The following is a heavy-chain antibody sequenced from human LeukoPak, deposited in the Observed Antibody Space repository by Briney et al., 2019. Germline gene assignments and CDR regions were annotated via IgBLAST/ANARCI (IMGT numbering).Heavy chain of an antibody. CDR3: AKGGKWDVTPFDY. Sequence: GGSLRLSGAASGFTFTSYSMNWVRQAPGKGLEWVSTISGGGGSTYYADSVKGRFTISRDNSKNTLYLQVNSLRAEDTAVYYCAKGGKWDVTPFDYWGQGTLVTVSS. D-gene: IGHD1-26*01. V-gene: IGHV3-23*01. J-gene: IGHJ4*02. CDR2: ISGGGGST. CDR1: GFTFTSYS.